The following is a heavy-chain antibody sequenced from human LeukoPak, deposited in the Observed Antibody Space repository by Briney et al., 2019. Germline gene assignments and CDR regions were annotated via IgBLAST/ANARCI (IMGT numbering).Heavy chain of an antibody. V-gene: IGHV3-9*01. CDR3: VARDGGYGDY. Sequence: GGSLRLSCAASGFTFDDYAMHWVRHAPGKGLEWVSGISWNSGSIGCADSVKGRFTISRDNAKNSPYLQMNNLRAEDTAVYYCVARDGGYGDYWGQGTLVTVSS. CDR1: GFTFDDYA. CDR2: ISWNSGSI. J-gene: IGHJ4*02. D-gene: IGHD5-24*01.